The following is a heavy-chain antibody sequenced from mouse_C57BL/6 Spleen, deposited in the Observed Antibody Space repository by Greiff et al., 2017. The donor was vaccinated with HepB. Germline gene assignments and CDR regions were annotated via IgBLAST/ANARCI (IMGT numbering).Heavy chain of an antibody. CDR3: ARGGLRRGYYAMDY. D-gene: IGHD2-4*01. V-gene: IGHV5-4*01. J-gene: IGHJ4*01. Sequence: EVQGVESGGGLVKPGGSLKLSCAASGFTFSSYAMSWVRQTPEKRLEWVATISDGGSYTYYPDNVKGRFTISRDNAKNNLYLQMSHLKSEDTAMYYCARGGLRRGYYAMDYWGQGTSVTVSS. CDR2: ISDGGSYT. CDR1: GFTFSSYA.